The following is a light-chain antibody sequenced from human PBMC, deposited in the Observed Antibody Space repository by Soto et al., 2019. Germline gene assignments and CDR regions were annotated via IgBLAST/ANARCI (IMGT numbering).Light chain of an antibody. J-gene: IGLJ2*01. V-gene: IGLV2-8*01. CDR2: EVS. CDR3: CSYAGSITFT. Sequence: QSALTQPPSASGSPGQSVTISCTGTSSDVGGYSYVSWYQQHPGKVPKLMIYEVSKRPSGVPDRFSGSKSGNTASLTVSGLQAEDEADYYCCSYAGSITFTFGGGTKLTVL. CDR1: SSDVGGYSY.